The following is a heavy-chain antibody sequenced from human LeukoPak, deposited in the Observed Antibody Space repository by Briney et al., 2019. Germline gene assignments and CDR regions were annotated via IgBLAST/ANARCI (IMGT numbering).Heavy chain of an antibody. Sequence: ASVKVSCKASGYTFTGQYMHWVRQAPGQGLEWMGWINPNSGGTNYAQKFQGRVTMTRDTSISTVHMEVSRLKSDDTAVFYCARESIVGATTLDYWGQGTLVTVSS. CDR2: INPNSGGT. CDR3: ARESIVGATTLDY. J-gene: IGHJ4*02. D-gene: IGHD1-26*01. CDR1: GYTFTGQY. V-gene: IGHV1-2*02.